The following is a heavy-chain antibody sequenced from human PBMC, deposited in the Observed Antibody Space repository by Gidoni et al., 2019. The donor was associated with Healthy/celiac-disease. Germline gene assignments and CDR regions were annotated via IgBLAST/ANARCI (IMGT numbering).Heavy chain of an antibody. Sequence: QVQLVQSGAEVKKPGSSVMVSCKASGGTFSSYAISWVRQAPGQGLEWGGGIIPIFGTENYEQKFQGRVTSTADESTSTAYMELSSLRSEDTAVYYCARGGYYGSGSYNDYYYGMDVWGQGTTVTVSS. V-gene: IGHV1-69*01. J-gene: IGHJ6*02. D-gene: IGHD3-10*01. CDR1: GGTFSSYA. CDR3: ARGGYYGSGSYNDYYYGMDV. CDR2: IIPIFGTE.